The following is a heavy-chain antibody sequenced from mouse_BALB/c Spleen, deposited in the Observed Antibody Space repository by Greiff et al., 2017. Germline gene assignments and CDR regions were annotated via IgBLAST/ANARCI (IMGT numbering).Heavy chain of an antibody. J-gene: IGHJ3*01. V-gene: IGHV1-18*01. CDR1: GYTFTDYN. Sequence: VQLKESGPELVKPGASVKIPCKASGYTFTDYNMDWVKQSHGKSLEWIGDINPNNGGTIYNQKFKGKATLTVDKSSSTAYMELRSLTSEDTAVYYCARGNPAWFAYWGQGTLGTVSA. CDR2: INPNNGGT. CDR3: ARGNPAWFAY.